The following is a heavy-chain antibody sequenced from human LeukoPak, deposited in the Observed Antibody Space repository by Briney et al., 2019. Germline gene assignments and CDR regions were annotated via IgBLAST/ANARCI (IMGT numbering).Heavy chain of an antibody. V-gene: IGHV3-21*06. Sequence: PGGSLRLSYAASGFTFSSYNMNGVGQAPGKGLEWVSSISSTSIYIYYADSVKGRFTISRDNAKNSLYLQMNSLRAEDTAVYYCAREEDFDYWGQGTLVTVSS. CDR1: GFTFSSYN. J-gene: IGHJ4*02. CDR3: AREEDFDY. CDR2: ISSTSIYI.